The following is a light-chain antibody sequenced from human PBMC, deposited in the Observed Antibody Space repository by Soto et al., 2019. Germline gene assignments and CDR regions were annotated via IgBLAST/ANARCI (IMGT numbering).Light chain of an antibody. Sequence: QSALTQPASVSGSPGQSITISCTGTSSDVGGYNYASWYQQHPGKAPKLMIYGVSNRPSGVSNRFSGSKSGNTASLTISGLQAEDEADYYCSSYTSSSTPYVFGTGTKV. CDR2: GVS. J-gene: IGLJ1*01. V-gene: IGLV2-14*01. CDR1: SSDVGGYNY. CDR3: SSYTSSSTPYV.